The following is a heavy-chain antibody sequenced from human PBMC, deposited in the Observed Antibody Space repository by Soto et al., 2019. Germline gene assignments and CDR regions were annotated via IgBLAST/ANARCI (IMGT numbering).Heavy chain of an antibody. J-gene: IGHJ3*02. CDR1: GYTFTSYG. Sequence: ASVKVSCTASGYTFTSYGISWVRQAPGQGLEWMGWISAYNGNTNYAQKLQGRVTMTTDTSTSTAYMELRSLRSDDTAVYYCARVGTNGVYIQDYGAFDIWGQGTMVTVSS. CDR2: ISAYNGNT. V-gene: IGHV1-18*01. CDR3: ARVGTNGVYIQDYGAFDI. D-gene: IGHD2-8*01.